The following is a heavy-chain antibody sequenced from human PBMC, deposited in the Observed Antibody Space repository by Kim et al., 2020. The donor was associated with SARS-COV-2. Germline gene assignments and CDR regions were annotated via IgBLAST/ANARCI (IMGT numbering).Heavy chain of an antibody. D-gene: IGHD3-10*01. CDR2: INPSGGST. J-gene: IGHJ4*02. Sequence: ASVKVSCKASGYTFTSYYMHWVRQAPGQGLEWMGIINPSGGSTSYAQKFQGRVTMTRDTSTSTVYMELSSLRSEDTAVYYCARPSVSVRVVIMSPYYFDYWGQGTLVTVSS. V-gene: IGHV1-46*01. CDR3: ARPSVSVRVVIMSPYYFDY. CDR1: GYTFTSYY.